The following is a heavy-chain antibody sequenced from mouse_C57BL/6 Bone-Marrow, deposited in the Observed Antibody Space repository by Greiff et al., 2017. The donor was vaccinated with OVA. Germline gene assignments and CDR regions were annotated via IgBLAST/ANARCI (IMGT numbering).Heavy chain of an antibody. CDR3: ASQLLGWYFDV. D-gene: IGHD4-1*02. V-gene: IGHV1-81*01. Sequence: QVQLQQSGAELARPGASVKLSCKASGYTFTSYGISWVKQRTGQGLEWIGEIYPRSGNTYYNEKFKDKATLTADKSSSTAYMELRSLTSEDSAVYFCASQLLGWYFDVWGTGTTVTVSS. CDR2: IYPRSGNT. CDR1: GYTFTSYG. J-gene: IGHJ1*03.